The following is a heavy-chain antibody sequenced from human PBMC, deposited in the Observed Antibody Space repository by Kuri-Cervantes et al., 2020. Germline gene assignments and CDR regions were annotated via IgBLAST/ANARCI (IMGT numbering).Heavy chain of an antibody. Sequence: GESLKISCAASGFTFSSYAMHWVRQAPGKGLEWVAVISYDGSNKYYADSVKGRFTISRDNSKNTLYLQMDSLRAEDTAVYYCATSSSRLTHYFDYWGQGTLVTVSS. D-gene: IGHD2-2*01. CDR1: GFTFSSYA. J-gene: IGHJ4*02. CDR3: ATSSSRLTHYFDY. V-gene: IGHV3-30-3*01. CDR2: ISYDGSNK.